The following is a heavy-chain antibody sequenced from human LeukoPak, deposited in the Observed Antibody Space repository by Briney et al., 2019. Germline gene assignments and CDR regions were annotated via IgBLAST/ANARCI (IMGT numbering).Heavy chain of an antibody. D-gene: IGHD1-1*01. CDR1: GGTFSSYA. V-gene: IGHV1-69*05. J-gene: IGHJ6*03. CDR2: IIPIFGTA. Sequence: SVKVSCKASGGTFSSYAISWVRQAPGQGLEWTGGIIPIFGTANYAQKFQGRVTITTDESTSTAYMELSSLRSEDTAVYYCARGIGKGTRLYYYYYMDVWGKGTTVTVSS. CDR3: ARGIGKGTRLYYYYYMDV.